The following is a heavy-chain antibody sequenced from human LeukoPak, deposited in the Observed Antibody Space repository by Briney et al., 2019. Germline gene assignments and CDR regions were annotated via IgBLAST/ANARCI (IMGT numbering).Heavy chain of an antibody. Sequence: GASVKVSCKASGYTFTGYYMHWVRQAPGQGLEWVGWINPNSGGTNYAQKFQGRVTMTRDTSISTAYMELSRLRSDDTAVYYCARAGYSSSWYTDWFDPWGQGTLVTVSS. V-gene: IGHV1-2*02. D-gene: IGHD6-13*01. CDR1: GYTFTGYY. CDR2: INPNSGGT. CDR3: ARAGYSSSWYTDWFDP. J-gene: IGHJ5*02.